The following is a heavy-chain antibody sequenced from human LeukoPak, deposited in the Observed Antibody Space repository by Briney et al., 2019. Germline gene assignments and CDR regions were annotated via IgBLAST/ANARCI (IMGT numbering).Heavy chain of an antibody. Sequence: PSETLSLTCTVSGGSISSYYWSWIRQPPGKGLEWIGYIYYSGSTNYNPSLKSRVTISVDTSKNQSSLKLSSVTAADTAVYYCARTTMVRGVIIALEYNWFDPWGQGTLVTVSS. V-gene: IGHV4-59*01. J-gene: IGHJ5*02. CDR3: ARTTMVRGVIIALEYNWFDP. D-gene: IGHD3-10*01. CDR1: GGSISSYY. CDR2: IYYSGST.